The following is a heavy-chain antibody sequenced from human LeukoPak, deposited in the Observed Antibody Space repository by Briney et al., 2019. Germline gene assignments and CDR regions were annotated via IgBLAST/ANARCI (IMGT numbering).Heavy chain of an antibody. CDR2: INHSGST. J-gene: IGHJ3*02. CDR1: GGSFSGYY. Sequence: SETLSLTCAVYGGSFSGYYWSWIRQPPGKGLEWIGEINHSGSTNYNPSLKSRVTISVDTSKNQFSLKLSSVTAADTAVYYCARLEITGTTRGAFDIWGQGTMVTVSS. CDR3: ARLEITGTTRGAFDI. V-gene: IGHV4-34*01. D-gene: IGHD1-7*01.